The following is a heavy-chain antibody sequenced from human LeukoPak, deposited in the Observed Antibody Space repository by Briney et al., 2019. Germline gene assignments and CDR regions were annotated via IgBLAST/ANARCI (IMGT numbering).Heavy chain of an antibody. CDR1: GFTFSSYA. CDR2: ISYDGSNK. CDR3: AKGCHFYSSSWYSDAFDI. Sequence: AGGSLRLSCAASGFTFSSYAMHWVRQAPGKGLEWVAVISYDGSNKYYADSVKGRFTISRDNSKNTLYLQMNSLRAEDTAVYYCAKGCHFYSSSWYSDAFDIWGQGTMVTVSS. D-gene: IGHD6-13*01. J-gene: IGHJ3*02. V-gene: IGHV3-30*04.